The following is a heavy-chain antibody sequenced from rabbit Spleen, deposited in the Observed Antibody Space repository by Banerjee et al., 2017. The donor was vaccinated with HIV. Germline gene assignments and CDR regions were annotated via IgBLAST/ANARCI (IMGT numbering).Heavy chain of an antibody. Sequence: QEQLMESGGGLVQPGGSLKLSCKASGVSFSNKAVMCWVRQAPGKGLEWIGFIYTGNGKNYYASWAKGRFTISKTSSTTVTLQMTSLTAADTATYFCARGSATMTMVITGYYFNLWGPGTLVTVS. CDR1: GVSFSNKAV. J-gene: IGHJ4*01. V-gene: IGHV1S45*01. CDR3: ARGSATMTMVITGYYFNL. CDR2: IYTGNGKN. D-gene: IGHD2-1*01.